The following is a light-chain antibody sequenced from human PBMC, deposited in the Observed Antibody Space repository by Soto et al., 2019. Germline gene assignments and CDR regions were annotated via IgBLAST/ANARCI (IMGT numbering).Light chain of an antibody. CDR2: GAS. Sequence: EIVLTQSPGTLSLSPVERATLSCRASQSVRRNLAWYQQKPGQAPRLLIYGASSRAAGIPGRFSGSGSGTDFTLTISRLEPEDFAMYFCQQYSSPPQTFGQGTKVDIK. CDR3: QQYSSPPQT. J-gene: IGKJ1*01. CDR1: QSVRRN. V-gene: IGKV3-20*01.